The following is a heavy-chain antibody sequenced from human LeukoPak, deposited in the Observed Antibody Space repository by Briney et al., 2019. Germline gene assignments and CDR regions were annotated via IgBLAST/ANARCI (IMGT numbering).Heavy chain of an antibody. CDR1: GFTFSGYW. D-gene: IGHD1-26*01. CDR3: ARYSGSYYSFHN. Sequence: GGSLRLSCAASGFTFSGYWMSWVRQAPGKGLEWVANVNEDGSGRNHVDSVKGRFTFSRDNAENSLYLQMNSLRPEDTAVYYCARYSGSYYSFHNWGQGTQVTVSS. V-gene: IGHV3-7*03. CDR2: VNEDGSGR. J-gene: IGHJ4*02.